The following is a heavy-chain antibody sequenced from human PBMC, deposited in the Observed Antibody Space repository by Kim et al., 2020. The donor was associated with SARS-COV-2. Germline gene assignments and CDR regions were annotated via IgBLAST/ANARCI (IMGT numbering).Heavy chain of an antibody. V-gene: IGHV4-38-2*02. CDR1: GYSISSSYY. J-gene: IGHJ5*02. CDR3: ARAAYRWLQLEGWFDP. CDR2: IYHSGSS. Sequence: SETLSLTCTVSGYSISSSYYWGWIRQPPGKGLEWIGSIYHSGSSYYNPSLKSRVTISVDTSKNQFSLKLSSVTAADTAVYYCARAAYRWLQLEGWFDPWG. D-gene: IGHD5-12*01.